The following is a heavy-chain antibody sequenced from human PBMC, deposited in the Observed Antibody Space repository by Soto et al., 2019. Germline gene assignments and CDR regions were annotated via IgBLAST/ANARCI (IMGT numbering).Heavy chain of an antibody. J-gene: IGHJ4*02. V-gene: IGHV3-30*18. CDR2: ISYDGSNK. CDR1: GFTFSSYG. Sequence: QVQLVESGGGVVQPGESLRLSCAGSGFTFSSYGMDWVRQAPGKGLEWVAVISYDGSNKYYVDSVKGRFTISRDNSNNTLYLQMNSLRAEDTAVYYCAKDRMGAGIRGYFDYWGPGMLVTVSS. CDR3: AKDRMGAGIRGYFDY. D-gene: IGHD3-10*01.